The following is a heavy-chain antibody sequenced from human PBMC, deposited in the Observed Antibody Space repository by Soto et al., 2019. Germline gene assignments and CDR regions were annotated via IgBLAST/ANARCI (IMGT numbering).Heavy chain of an antibody. D-gene: IGHD2-15*01. J-gene: IGHJ3*02. Sequence: GGSLRLSCAACGFTFSSYWMSWVRQAPGKGLEWVANIKQDGSEKYYVDSVKGRFTISRDNAKNSLYLQMNSLRAEDTAVYYCARGGSGGSVDAFDIWGQGTMVTVSS. CDR3: ARGGSGGSVDAFDI. CDR1: GFTFSSYW. CDR2: IKQDGSEK. V-gene: IGHV3-7*03.